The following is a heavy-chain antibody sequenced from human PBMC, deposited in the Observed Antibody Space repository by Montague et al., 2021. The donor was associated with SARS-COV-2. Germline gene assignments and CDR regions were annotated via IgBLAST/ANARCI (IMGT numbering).Heavy chain of an antibody. V-gene: IGHV4-39*01. CDR3: ARHERQWLRLYPYYFDY. J-gene: IGHJ4*02. D-gene: IGHD5-12*01. CDR1: GVSISSSSYY. Sequence: SETLSLTRTVSGVSISSSSYYWGWIRQPPGKGLEWIGSIYYSGSTYYNPSLKSRVTISVDTSKNQFSLKLSSVTAADTAVCYCARHERQWLRLYPYYFDYWGQGTLVTVSS. CDR2: IYYSGST.